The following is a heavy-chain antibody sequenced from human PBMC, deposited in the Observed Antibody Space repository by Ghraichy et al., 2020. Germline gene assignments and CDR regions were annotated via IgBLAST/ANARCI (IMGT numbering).Heavy chain of an antibody. J-gene: IGHJ5*02. Sequence: SQTLSLTCTVSGGSVSSGSYYWSWIRQPPGKGLEWIGYIYYSGSTNYNPSLKSRVTISVDTSKNQFSLKLSSVTAADTAVYYCARAAEYSSSPSSFDPWGQGTLVTVSS. V-gene: IGHV4-61*01. CDR1: GGSVSSGSYY. CDR2: IYYSGST. D-gene: IGHD6-6*01. CDR3: ARAAEYSSSPSSFDP.